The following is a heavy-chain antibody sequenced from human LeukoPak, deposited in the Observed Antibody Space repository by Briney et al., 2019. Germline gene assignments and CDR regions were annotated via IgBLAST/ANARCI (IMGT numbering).Heavy chain of an antibody. CDR3: AVGATTYYYYYMDV. J-gene: IGHJ6*03. D-gene: IGHD1-26*01. CDR2: IWYDGSHQ. CDR1: GFPFSGSG. V-gene: IGHV3-33*01. Sequence: GGSLRLSCAASGFPFSGSGMHWVRQAPGKGLEWVAVIWYDGSHQYYADSVKGRFTISRDNSKNTLDLQMNSLRAEDTAVYYCAVGATTYYYYYMDVWGKGTTVTVSS.